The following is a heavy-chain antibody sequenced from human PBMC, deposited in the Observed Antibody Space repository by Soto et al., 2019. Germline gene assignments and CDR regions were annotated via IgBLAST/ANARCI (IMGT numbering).Heavy chain of an antibody. CDR1: GQSFSGHS. D-gene: IGHD1-1*01. V-gene: IGHV4-34*01. Sequence: QVQLQQWGAGLVKPSETLSLSCAVYGQSFSGHSWAWIRQPPGKGLEWIGEINESGSTYYNPSLKSRVTISTDTSKNQFSLKLNSVSAAGTAAYFCARGSGIVALPGELEDVNYDYWGQGTLVNVSS. J-gene: IGHJ4*02. CDR2: INESGST. CDR3: ARGSGIVALPGELEDVNYDY.